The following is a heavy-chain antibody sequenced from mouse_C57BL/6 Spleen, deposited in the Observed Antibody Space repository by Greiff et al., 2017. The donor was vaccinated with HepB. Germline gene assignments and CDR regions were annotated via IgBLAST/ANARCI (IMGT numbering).Heavy chain of an antibody. V-gene: IGHV2-2*01. CDR2: IWSGGST. J-gene: IGHJ4*01. CDR3: ARRGYDYDGDAMDY. Sequence: VKLKESGPGLVQPSQSLSITCTVSGFSLTSYGVHWVRQSPGKGLEWLGVIWSGGSTDYNAAFISRLSISKDNSKSQVFFKMNSLQADDTAIYYCARRGYDYDGDAMDYWGQGTSVTVSS. D-gene: IGHD2-4*01. CDR1: GFSLTSYG.